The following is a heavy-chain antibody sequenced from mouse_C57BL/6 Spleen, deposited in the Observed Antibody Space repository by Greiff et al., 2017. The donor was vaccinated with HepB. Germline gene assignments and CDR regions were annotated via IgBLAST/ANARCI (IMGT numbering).Heavy chain of an antibody. CDR1: GFSFNTYA. Sequence: EAGGGLVQPKGSLKLSCAASGFSFNTYAMNWVRQAPGQGLEWVARIRSKSNNYATYYADSVKDRFTISRDDSESMLYLQMNNLKTEDTAMYYCVRHGGHAMDYWGQGTSVTVSS. D-gene: IGHD1-1*02. V-gene: IGHV10-1*01. J-gene: IGHJ4*01. CDR3: VRHGGHAMDY. CDR2: IRSKSNNYAT.